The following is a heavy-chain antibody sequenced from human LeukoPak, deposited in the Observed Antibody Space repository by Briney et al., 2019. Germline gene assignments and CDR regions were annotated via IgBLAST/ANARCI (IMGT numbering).Heavy chain of an antibody. CDR3: AKEKGANWDPFDY. D-gene: IGHD7-27*01. CDR1: GFTFDDFG. J-gene: IGHJ4*02. CDR2: INWNGETI. Sequence: GGSLRLSCATSGFTFDDFGMAWVRQVPGKEPEWVSGINWNGETIAYRDSVKGRFTISRDSARRSVYLQMNSLRDEDTALYYCAKEKGANWDPFDYWGRGTLVIVSS. V-gene: IGHV3-20*04.